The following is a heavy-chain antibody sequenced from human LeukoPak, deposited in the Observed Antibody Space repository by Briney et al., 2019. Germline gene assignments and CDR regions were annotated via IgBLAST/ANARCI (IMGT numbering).Heavy chain of an antibody. CDR3: ARKYGSAPNWFDP. CDR2: INHSGST. CDR1: GGSFSGYY. V-gene: IGHV4-34*01. Sequence: SETLSLTCAVYGGSFSGYYWSWIRQPPGKGLEWIGEINHSGSTNYNPSLKGRVTISVDTSKNQFSLKLSSVTAADTAVYYCARKYGSAPNWFDPWGQGTLVTVSS. J-gene: IGHJ5*02. D-gene: IGHD3-10*01.